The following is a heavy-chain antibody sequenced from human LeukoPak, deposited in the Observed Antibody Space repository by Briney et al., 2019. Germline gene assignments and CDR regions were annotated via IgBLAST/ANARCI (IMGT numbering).Heavy chain of an antibody. CDR3: AKPARTDAFDI. D-gene: IGHD1-14*01. CDR2: ISGSGGRT. V-gene: IGHV3-23*01. CDR1: GFTFSIYD. J-gene: IGHJ3*02. Sequence: GGSLRLSCAASGFTFSIYDMNWVRQAPGKGLEWVSSISGSGGRTYYADSVKGRFTISRDNSKNTLYLQMNSLRAEDTAVYYCAKPARTDAFDIWGQGTMVTVSS.